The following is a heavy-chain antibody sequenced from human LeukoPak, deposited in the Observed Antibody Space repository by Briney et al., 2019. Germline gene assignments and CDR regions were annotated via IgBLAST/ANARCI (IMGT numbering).Heavy chain of an antibody. CDR3: ARVALSRVAFDI. Sequence: GGSLRLSCAASGFTFSTYWMTWVRQAPGKGLEWVANIKQDGTEKYSVDSVKGRFAISRDNAKSSLFLQMNSLRAEDSAVYYCARVALSRVAFDIWGQGTIVTVS. CDR2: IKQDGTEK. V-gene: IGHV3-7*01. CDR1: GFTFSTYW. J-gene: IGHJ3*02. D-gene: IGHD3-10*01.